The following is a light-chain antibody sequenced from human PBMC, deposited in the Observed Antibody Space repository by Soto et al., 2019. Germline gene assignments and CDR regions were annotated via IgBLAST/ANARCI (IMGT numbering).Light chain of an antibody. CDR2: GAS. Sequence: EIVLTQSPGTLSWSPGERATFSCRASQGFSSSYLAWYQQKPGQAPRLLIYGASSRATGIPDRFSSSGSGTDFTLTISRLEPEDFAVYYCQQYGSSPWTFGQGTKVEIK. J-gene: IGKJ1*01. CDR3: QQYGSSPWT. V-gene: IGKV3-20*01. CDR1: QGFSSSY.